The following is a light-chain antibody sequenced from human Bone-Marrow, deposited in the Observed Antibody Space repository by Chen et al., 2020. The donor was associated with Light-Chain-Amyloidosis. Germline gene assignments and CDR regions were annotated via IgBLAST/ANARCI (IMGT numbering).Light chain of an antibody. V-gene: IGKV3-11*01. CDR2: DAS. Sequence: EIVLTQSPAAVSLAAGERATVSCRASQSIATYLAWCQQRPGQPPRVLMYDASTRATGIPARFIGSGSGTDFSLTVSSLEPEDFAVYYCQQRRSWPTFGQLTRVE. J-gene: IGKJ1*01. CDR3: QQRRSWPT. CDR1: QSIATY.